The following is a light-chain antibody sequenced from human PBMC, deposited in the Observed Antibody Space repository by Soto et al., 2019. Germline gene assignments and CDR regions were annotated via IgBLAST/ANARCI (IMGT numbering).Light chain of an antibody. CDR1: QSVTNNY. CDR2: GSS. CDR3: RQYCSSPPYT. J-gene: IGKJ2*01. Sequence: EVVLTQSPGTLSLSPGESATLSCRASQSVTNNYFAWYQQKPGQAPRLLIFGSSDRATGIPDRFSGSGSGTDFTLTIIRLEHEDFAVYYCRQYCSSPPYTFGQGTKLEIK. V-gene: IGKV3-20*01.